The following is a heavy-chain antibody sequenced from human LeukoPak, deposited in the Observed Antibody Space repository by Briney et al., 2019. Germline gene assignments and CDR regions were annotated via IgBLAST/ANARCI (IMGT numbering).Heavy chain of an antibody. CDR1: GFTFSTYW. D-gene: IGHD3-3*01. CDR2: IKSDGST. V-gene: IGHV3-74*01. Sequence: GGSLRLSCAAPGFTFSTYWMHWVRQAPGKGLVWVSRIKSDGSTNYADSVKGRFTISRDNAKNTLSLQMNSLRPEDTGVYYCARAPSEIGGYYLEYFRHWGQGTLVTVSS. J-gene: IGHJ1*01. CDR3: ARAPSEIGGYYLEYFRH.